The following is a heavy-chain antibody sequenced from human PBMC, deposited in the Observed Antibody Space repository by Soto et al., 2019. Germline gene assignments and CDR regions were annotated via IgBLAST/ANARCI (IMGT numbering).Heavy chain of an antibody. CDR2: IYYSGST. CDR1: GGSISSSSYY. J-gene: IGHJ6*02. D-gene: IGHD6-19*01. V-gene: IGHV4-39*01. CDR3: ARHGAVAGTDGGGYYYYYGMDV. Sequence: SETLSLTCTVSGGSISSSSYYWGWIRQPPGKGLEWIGSIYYSGSTYYNPSLKSRVTISVDTSKHQFSLKLSSVTAADTAVYYCARHGAVAGTDGGGYYYYYGMDVWGQGTTVTVSS.